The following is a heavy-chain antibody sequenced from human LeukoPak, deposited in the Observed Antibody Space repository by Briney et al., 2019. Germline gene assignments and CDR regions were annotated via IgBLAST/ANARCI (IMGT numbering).Heavy chain of an antibody. Sequence: SETLRLTCAVSGYSISSGYYWGWIRQPPGTELEWIGSIYHSGSTYYNPSLKSRFTISIDTSKNQFSLKLNSVTAADTAVYYCARTAAGSPGGFDYWGQGTLVTVSS. J-gene: IGHJ4*02. CDR3: ARTAAGSPGGFDY. V-gene: IGHV4-38-2*01. CDR2: IYHSGST. CDR1: GYSISSGYY. D-gene: IGHD6-13*01.